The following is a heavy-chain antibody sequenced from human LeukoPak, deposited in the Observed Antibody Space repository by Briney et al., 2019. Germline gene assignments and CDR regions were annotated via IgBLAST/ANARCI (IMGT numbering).Heavy chain of an antibody. J-gene: IGHJ4*02. Sequence: GGSLRLSCTASGFTFGDYAMSWFRQAPGKGLERVGFIRSKAYGGTTEYAASVKGRFTISRDDSKSIAYLQMNSLKTEDTAVYYCTRGGETNYYYDSSGYYPNYWGQGTLVTVSS. D-gene: IGHD3-22*01. CDR3: TRGGETNYYYDSSGYYPNY. CDR1: GFTFGDYA. V-gene: IGHV3-49*03. CDR2: IRSKAYGGTT.